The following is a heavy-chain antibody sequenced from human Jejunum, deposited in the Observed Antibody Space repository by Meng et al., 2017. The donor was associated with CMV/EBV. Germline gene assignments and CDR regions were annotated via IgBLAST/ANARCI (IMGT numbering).Heavy chain of an antibody. D-gene: IGHD1-14*01. CDR1: GGSFSHYY. Sequence: QVHLQQWGAGLLKPSETLSLTCAVSGGSFSHYYWTWIRQSPGKGLEWIGEINQSVGSNYNPSLKSRVTMSLDTSKNHFSLKLDSVTAADTAVYYCARGGGINRWFDPWGQGTPVTVSS. CDR2: INQSVGS. J-gene: IGHJ5*02. CDR3: ARGGGINRWFDP. V-gene: IGHV4-34*01.